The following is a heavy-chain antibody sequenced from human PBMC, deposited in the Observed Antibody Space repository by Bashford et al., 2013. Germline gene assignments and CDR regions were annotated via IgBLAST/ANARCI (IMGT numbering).Heavy chain of an antibody. CDR1: GFTFSSYA. Sequence: VDSGGPVRLSCAASGFTFSSYAMYWVRQAPGKGLEWVCTISGIGDFRYYADSVRGRFTISRDDSENTLFLQMNSLRAEDTAIYYCAKDLQGRPDSYYYYGMDVWGQGTTVTVSS. V-gene: IGHV3-23*01. CDR3: AKDLQGRPDSYYYYGMDV. J-gene: IGHJ6*02. CDR2: ISGIGDFR.